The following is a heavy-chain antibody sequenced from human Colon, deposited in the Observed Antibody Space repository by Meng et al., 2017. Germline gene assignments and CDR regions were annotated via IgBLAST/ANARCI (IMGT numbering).Heavy chain of an antibody. CDR3: ARGDEYASSGHLDN. V-gene: IGHV4-31*03. CDR1: GGSFSIGSYY. CDR2: IYYSGST. J-gene: IGHJ4*02. D-gene: IGHD2-2*01. Sequence: QVQLQESGPGLVKPSQTLSLTCPVSGGSFSIGSYYWTWIRQFPGKGLEWIGYIYYSGSTFSNPSLKSRISISVDTSKNQFSLRLSSVTAADTAVYYCARGDEYASSGHLDNWGRGTLVTVSS.